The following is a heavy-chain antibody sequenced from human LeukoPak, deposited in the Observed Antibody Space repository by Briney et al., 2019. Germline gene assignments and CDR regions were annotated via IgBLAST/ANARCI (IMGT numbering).Heavy chain of an antibody. CDR2: IYYSGNT. CDR3: ARVYYSSSYDYRYFNL. D-gene: IGHD6-13*01. V-gene: IGHV4-59*01. CDR1: GGSISSNY. Sequence: SETLSLTCTVSGGSISSNYWSWIRQPPGKGLEWIGYIYYSGNTNYNPSLKSRLTISIDTSKNQFSLKLSSVTAADTAVYYCARVYYSSSYDYRYFNLWGRGTLVTVSS. J-gene: IGHJ2*01.